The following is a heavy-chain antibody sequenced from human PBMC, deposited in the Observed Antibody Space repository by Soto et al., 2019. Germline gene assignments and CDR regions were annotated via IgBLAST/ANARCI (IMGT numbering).Heavy chain of an antibody. Sequence: EVQLLESGGGLVQPGGSLRLSCAASGFTFSSYAMSWVRQAPGKGLEWVSAISGSGGTTYYADSVKARFTTSRANSKNPLYLQMNSLRAEDTAVYYCAAGSGHDSGKHDVWGQGTTVTVSS. J-gene: IGHJ6*02. D-gene: IGHD3-10*01. CDR3: AAGSGHDSGKHDV. V-gene: IGHV3-23*01. CDR1: GFTFSSYA. CDR2: ISGSGGTT.